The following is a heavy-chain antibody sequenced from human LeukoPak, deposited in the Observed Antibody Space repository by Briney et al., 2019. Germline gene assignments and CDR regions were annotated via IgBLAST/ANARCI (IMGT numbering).Heavy chain of an antibody. J-gene: IGHJ4*02. CDR3: AHRRSGTVTFDY. CDR1: GFSRSTSGVG. Sequence: ESGPTLVHPTPALTLTCTFSGFSRSTSGVGVGWIRQAPVKALEWLALIYWNDDKRYIPSLKSRLTITQDTSKNQVVLTMTNMDPVDTATYYCAHRRSGTVTFDYWGQGTLVTVSS. V-gene: IGHV2-5*01. D-gene: IGHD4-17*01. CDR2: IYWNDDK.